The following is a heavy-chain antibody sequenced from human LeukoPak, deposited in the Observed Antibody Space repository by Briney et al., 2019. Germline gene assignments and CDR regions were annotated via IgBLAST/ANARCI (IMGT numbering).Heavy chain of an antibody. J-gene: IGHJ5*02. CDR3: AREPGFDSSGYLNWFDP. CDR2: ISGSSHYT. D-gene: IGHD3-22*01. CDR1: GFTFSDHY. V-gene: IGHV3-11*06. Sequence: PGGSLRLSCAASGFTFSDHYMSWIRQAPGKGLEWVSYISGSSHYTNTADSVKGRFTISRDNAKNLLYLQMNSLRTEDTAVYYCAREPGFDSSGYLNWFDPWGQGTLVTVSS.